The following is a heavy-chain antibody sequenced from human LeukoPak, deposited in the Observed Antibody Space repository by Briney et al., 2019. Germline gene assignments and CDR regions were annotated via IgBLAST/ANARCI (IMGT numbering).Heavy chain of an antibody. Sequence: GGSLRLSCAASGFTFSIYGMHWVRQAPGKGLEWVAVVSHDGTTKYYADSVKGRFTISRDNSKDTVYLQMNSLRAEDTAVYYCARDPANSWAMDVWGQGTTVTVSS. D-gene: IGHD4-23*01. CDR3: ARDPANSWAMDV. J-gene: IGHJ6*02. CDR1: GFTFSIYG. CDR2: VSHDGTTK. V-gene: IGHV3-30*03.